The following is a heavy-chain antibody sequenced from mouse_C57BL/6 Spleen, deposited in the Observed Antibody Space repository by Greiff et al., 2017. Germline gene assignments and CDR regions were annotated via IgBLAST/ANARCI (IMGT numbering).Heavy chain of an antibody. D-gene: IGHD2-2*01. CDR1: GYTFTSYW. J-gene: IGHJ1*03. CDR2: IDPSDSYT. Sequence: VQLQQPGAELVRPGTSVKLSCKASGYTFTSYWMHWVKQRPGQGLEWIGVIDPSDSYTNYNQKFKGKATLTVDTSSSTAYMQLSSLTSEDSAVYYCARWFLKYFDVWGTGTTVTVSS. V-gene: IGHV1-59*01. CDR3: ARWFLKYFDV.